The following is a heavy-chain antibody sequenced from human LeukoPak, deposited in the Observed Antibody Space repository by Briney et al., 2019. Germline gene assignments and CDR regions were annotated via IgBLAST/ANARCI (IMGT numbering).Heavy chain of an antibody. J-gene: IGHJ5*02. CDR1: GGSISSSSYY. V-gene: IGHV4-39*01. D-gene: IGHD6-19*01. CDR3: ARLVYSSGWYNWFDP. Sequence: SETLSLTCTVSGGSISSSSYYWGWIRQPPGTGLEWIGSIYYSGSTYYNPSLKSRVTISVDTSKNQFSLKLSSVTAADTAVYYCARLVYSSGWYNWFDPWGQGTLVTVSS. CDR2: IYYSGST.